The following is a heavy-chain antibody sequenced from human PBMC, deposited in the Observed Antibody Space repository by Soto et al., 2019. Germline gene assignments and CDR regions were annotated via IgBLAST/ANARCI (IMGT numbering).Heavy chain of an antibody. Sequence: EVQLVESGGGLVQPGGSLRLSCAASGFTFSSYEMNWVRQAPGKGLEWVSYISSSGGTIYYADSVKGRFTISRDNDKNSLFLQMNSLRADHTAVYYCGTAHTLGGHAYGDQGTLVTVSS. D-gene: IGHD3-10*01. V-gene: IGHV3-48*03. CDR3: GTAHTLGGHAY. CDR1: GFTFSSYE. J-gene: IGHJ4*02. CDR2: ISSSGGTI.